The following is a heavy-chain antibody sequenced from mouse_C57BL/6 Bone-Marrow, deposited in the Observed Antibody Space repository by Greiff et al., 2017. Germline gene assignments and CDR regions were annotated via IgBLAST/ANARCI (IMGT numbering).Heavy chain of an antibody. Sequence: VQLQQPGAELVKPGASVKLSCKASGYTFTSYWMHWVKQRPGQGLEWIGMIHPNSGSTNYNEKFKSKATLTVDKSSSTAYMQLSSLTSEDSAVYYCARHLYCYGSSGFAYWGQGTLVTVSA. CDR3: ARHLYCYGSSGFAY. J-gene: IGHJ3*01. D-gene: IGHD1-1*01. CDR1: GYTFTSYW. CDR2: IHPNSGST. V-gene: IGHV1-64*01.